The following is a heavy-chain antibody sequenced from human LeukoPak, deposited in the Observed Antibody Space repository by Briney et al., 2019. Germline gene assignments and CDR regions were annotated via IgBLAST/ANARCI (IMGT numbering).Heavy chain of an antibody. CDR3: AKPLSNSVGCAQY. CDR2: IKPDGSEK. CDR1: GFTFSDYW. D-gene: IGHD1-14*01. Sequence: PGGSLRLSCAASGFTFSDYWMSWVRQAPGKGLQWVANIKPDGSEKYYVDSVKGRFTISRDISKNTLLLQMNSLRAEDTAVYFCAKPLSNSVGCAQYWGQGTLVTVSS. J-gene: IGHJ4*02. V-gene: IGHV3-7*03.